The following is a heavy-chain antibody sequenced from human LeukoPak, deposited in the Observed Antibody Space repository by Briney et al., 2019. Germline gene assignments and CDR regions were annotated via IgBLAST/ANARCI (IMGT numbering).Heavy chain of an antibody. J-gene: IGHJ4*02. Sequence: ASVSVSCTASGYTFTGYYMHWVRQAPGQGLEWMGWINPNSGGTNYAQKFQGRVTMTRDTSISTAYMELSRLRSDDTAVYYCARVVEMGLEDFDYWGQGTLVTVSS. D-gene: IGHD5-24*01. CDR2: INPNSGGT. V-gene: IGHV1-2*02. CDR1: GYTFTGYY. CDR3: ARVVEMGLEDFDY.